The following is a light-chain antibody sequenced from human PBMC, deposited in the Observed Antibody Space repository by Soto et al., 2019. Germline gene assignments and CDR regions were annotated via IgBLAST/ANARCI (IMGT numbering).Light chain of an antibody. CDR3: QHYNNWPPYT. V-gene: IGKV3D-15*01. Sequence: EIVMTQYPDTLSVSPGERATISCRASQRISSNLACYQQKPGQAPRLLIYRASTRATGVPARFSGSGSETDFTLTISNLQSEDCAVYYCQHYNNWPPYTFGQGTKVEIK. CDR2: RAS. J-gene: IGKJ2*01. CDR1: QRISSN.